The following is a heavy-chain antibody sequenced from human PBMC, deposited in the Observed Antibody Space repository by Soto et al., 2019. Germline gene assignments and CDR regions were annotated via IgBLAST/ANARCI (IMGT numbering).Heavy chain of an antibody. Sequence: QVQLVQSGAEVKKPGASVKVSCKASGYTFTGYYMHWVRQAPGQGLEWMGWINPNSGGTNYAQKFEGWVTMTRDTSISTAYMELSRLRSDDTAVYFCARAHNCFEGEGYYFYGVDVWGQGTTVTVSS. D-gene: IGHD2-21*01. CDR2: INPNSGGT. CDR1: GYTFTGYY. J-gene: IGHJ6*02. V-gene: IGHV1-2*04. CDR3: ARAHNCFEGEGYYFYGVDV.